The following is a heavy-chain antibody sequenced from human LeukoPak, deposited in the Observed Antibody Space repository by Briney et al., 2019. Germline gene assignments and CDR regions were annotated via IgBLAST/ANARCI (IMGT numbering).Heavy chain of an antibody. J-gene: IGHJ6*02. CDR2: ISGSGGST. CDR1: GFTFSSYA. D-gene: IGHD3-3*01. CDR3: AKLPSSGYYTRYYYGMDV. V-gene: IGHV3-23*01. Sequence: GGSLRLSCAASGFTFSSYAMSWVRQAPGKGLEWVSAISGSGGSTYYADSVKGRFTISRDNSKNTLYLQMNSLRAEDTAVYYCAKLPSSGYYTRYYYGMDVWGQGTTVTVSS.